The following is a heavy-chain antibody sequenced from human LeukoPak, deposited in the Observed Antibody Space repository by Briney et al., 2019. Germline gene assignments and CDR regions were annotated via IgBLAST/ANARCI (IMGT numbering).Heavy chain of an antibody. Sequence: GGSLRLSCAASGFTFSDYHMSWIRQAPGKGLEWVSYISSSGSTIYYADSVKGRFTISRDNAKNSLYLQMNSLRAEDTAVYYCARDQYYYDSSGYGFDYWGQGTLVTVSS. V-gene: IGHV3-11*01. CDR3: ARDQYYYDSSGYGFDY. CDR2: ISSSGSTI. CDR1: GFTFSDYH. D-gene: IGHD3-22*01. J-gene: IGHJ4*02.